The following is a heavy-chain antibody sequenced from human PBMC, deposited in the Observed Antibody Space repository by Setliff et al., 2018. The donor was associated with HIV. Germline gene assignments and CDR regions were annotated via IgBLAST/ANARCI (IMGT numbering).Heavy chain of an antibody. J-gene: IGHJ4*02. CDR2: INPNTGGT. V-gene: IGHV1-2*06. CDR3: ARFGLSYGSAH. CDR1: GYTFTGHY. Sequence: ASVKVSCKASGYTFTGHYLHWVRQAPGQRLEWMGRINPNTGGTNYAQKFLGRVTMTRDTSISTAYMELSSLRSDDTAVYYCARFGLSYGSAHWGQGTLVTVSS. D-gene: IGHD3-10*01.